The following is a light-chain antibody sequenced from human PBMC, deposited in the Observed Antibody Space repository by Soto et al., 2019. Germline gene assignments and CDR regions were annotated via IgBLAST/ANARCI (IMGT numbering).Light chain of an antibody. J-gene: IGKJ5*01. V-gene: IGKV2-28*01. CDR2: LAS. Sequence: DIVMTQSPLSLPVTPGEPASISCRSSQSLLHSNGYNYLDWYLQKPGQSPQLLIYLASIRASGVPDRFSGSAAGTDFTLKISRVEAEDVGVYYCMQALRSPPTFGQGTRLEIE. CDR1: QSLLHSNGYNY. CDR3: MQALRSPPT.